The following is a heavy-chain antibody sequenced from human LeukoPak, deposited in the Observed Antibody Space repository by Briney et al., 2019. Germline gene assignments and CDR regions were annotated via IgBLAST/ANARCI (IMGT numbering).Heavy chain of an antibody. CDR2: ISGSGSYI. J-gene: IGHJ5*02. CDR1: GFTFSSYA. CDR3: ARGGNIVATISAS. V-gene: IGHV3-21*06. Sequence: PGRSLRLSCAASGFTFSSYAMSWVRQAPGKGLEWVSSISGSGSYIFYADSLKGRFTISRDNAKNSLYLQMNSLRVEDTAVYYCARGGNIVATISASWGQGTLVTVSS. D-gene: IGHD5-12*01.